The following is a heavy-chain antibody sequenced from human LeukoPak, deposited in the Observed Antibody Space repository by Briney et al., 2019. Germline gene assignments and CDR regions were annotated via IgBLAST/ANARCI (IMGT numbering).Heavy chain of an antibody. Sequence: PSETLSLTCTVSGGSISSYYWSWIRQPPGKGLEWIGYIYYSGSTNYNPSLKSRVTISVDTSKNQFSLKLSSVTAADTAVYYCAARGTGYSHDYYYYYMDVWGKGTTVTVSS. J-gene: IGHJ6*03. CDR1: GGSISSYY. CDR3: AARGTGYSHDYYYYYMDV. D-gene: IGHD3/OR15-3a*01. V-gene: IGHV4-59*12. CDR2: IYYSGST.